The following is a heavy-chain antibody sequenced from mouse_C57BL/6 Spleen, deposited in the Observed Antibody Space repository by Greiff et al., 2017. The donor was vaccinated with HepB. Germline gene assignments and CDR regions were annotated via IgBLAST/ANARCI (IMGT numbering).Heavy chain of an antibody. J-gene: IGHJ3*01. CDR3: TTRRDSSGAWFAY. CDR2: IDPENGDT. D-gene: IGHD3-2*02. CDR1: GFNIKDDY. V-gene: IGHV14-4*01. Sequence: EVQLQQSGAELVRPGASVKLSCTASGFNIKDDYMHWVKQRPEQGLEWIGWIDPENGDTEYASKFQGEATITADTSSNTAYLQLSSLTSEDTAVYYCTTRRDSSGAWFAYWGQGTLVTVSA.